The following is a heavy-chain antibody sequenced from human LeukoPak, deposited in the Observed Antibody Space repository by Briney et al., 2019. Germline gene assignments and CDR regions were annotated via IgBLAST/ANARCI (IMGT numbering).Heavy chain of an antibody. J-gene: IGHJ4*02. V-gene: IGHV3-48*03. CDR1: GFTFSSYE. Sequence: GGSLRLSCAASGFTFSSYEMNWVRQAPGKGLEWVSCISSSGSTIYYADSVNGRFTISRDNDKNSLYLQMNSLRAEDTAVYYCARDPVLLRFDYWGQGTLVTVSS. CDR2: ISSSGSTI. CDR3: ARDPVLLRFDY. D-gene: IGHD2-21*02.